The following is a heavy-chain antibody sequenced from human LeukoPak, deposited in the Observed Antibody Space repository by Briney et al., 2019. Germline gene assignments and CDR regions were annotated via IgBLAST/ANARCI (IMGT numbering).Heavy chain of an antibody. Sequence: PGGSLRLSCAASGFTFSSYSMNWVRQAPGKGLEWVSYISRTSHTIYYADSVKGRFTISRDNARNSLYLQMDSLRDEDTAVYYCARSPPFAYYFDFWGQGTLVTVSS. CDR2: ISRTSHTI. V-gene: IGHV3-48*02. D-gene: IGHD2-21*01. CDR3: ARSPPFAYYFDF. CDR1: GFTFSSYS. J-gene: IGHJ4*02.